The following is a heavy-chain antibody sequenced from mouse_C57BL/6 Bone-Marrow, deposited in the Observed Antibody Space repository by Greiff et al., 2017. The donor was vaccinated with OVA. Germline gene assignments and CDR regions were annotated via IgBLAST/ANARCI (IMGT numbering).Heavy chain of an antibody. CDR2: ISSGSSTI. V-gene: IGHV5-17*01. CDR1: GFTFSDYG. CDR3: ARDLYAMDY. Sequence: EVQLVESGGGLVKPGGSLTLSCAASGFTFSDYGMHWVRQAPAKGLVWVAYISSGSSTIYYADTVKGRFTIPRDNAKNTLFLQMTSLRSEDTAMYYCARDLYAMDYWGQGTSVTVSS. J-gene: IGHJ4*01.